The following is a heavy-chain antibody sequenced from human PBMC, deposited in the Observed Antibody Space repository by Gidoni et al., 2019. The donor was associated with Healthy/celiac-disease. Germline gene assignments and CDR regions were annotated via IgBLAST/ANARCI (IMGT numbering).Heavy chain of an antibody. CDR3: ASIEVVPAAIRGGGAFDI. CDR2: ISSSSSTI. J-gene: IGHJ3*02. Sequence: EVQLVESGRGLVHPGGSLRLSCAAYGFTFSRYGMNWVRQAPGKGLEGVSYISSSSSTIYDADSVKGRFTITRDNAKNSLYLQMNSLRDEDTAVYYCASIEVVPAAIRGGGAFDIWGQGTMVTVSS. V-gene: IGHV3-48*02. D-gene: IGHD2-2*01. CDR1: GFTFSRYG.